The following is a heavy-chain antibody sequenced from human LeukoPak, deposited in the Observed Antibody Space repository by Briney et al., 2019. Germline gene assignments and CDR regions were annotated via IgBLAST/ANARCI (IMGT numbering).Heavy chain of an antibody. V-gene: IGHV3-30-3*01. CDR2: ISYDGSNK. Sequence: PGRSLRLSCAASGFTFSSYAMHWVRQAPGKGLEWVAVISYDGSNKYYADSVKGRFTISRDSSKNTLYLQMNSLRAEDTAVYYCARGPAVGYDSSGYFDYWGQGTLVTVSS. D-gene: IGHD3-22*01. J-gene: IGHJ4*02. CDR3: ARGPAVGYDSSGYFDY. CDR1: GFTFSSYA.